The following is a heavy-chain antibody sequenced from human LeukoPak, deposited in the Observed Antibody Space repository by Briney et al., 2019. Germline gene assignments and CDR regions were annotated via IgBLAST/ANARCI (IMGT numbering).Heavy chain of an antibody. J-gene: IGHJ3*02. CDR1: GFTFSSYA. CDR3: ASNVEYSSSWYEGAFDI. D-gene: IGHD6-13*01. V-gene: IGHV3-30-3*01. Sequence: GGSLRLSCAASGFTFSSYAMHWVRQAPGKGLEWVAVISYDGSNKYYADSVKGRFTISRDNSKNTLYLQMNSLRAEDTAVYYCASNVEYSSSWYEGAFDIWGQGTMVTVSS. CDR2: ISYDGSNK.